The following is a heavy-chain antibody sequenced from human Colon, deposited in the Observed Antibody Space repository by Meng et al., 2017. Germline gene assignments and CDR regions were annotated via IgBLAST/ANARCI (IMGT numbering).Heavy chain of an antibody. CDR1: GGSVSSASYY. D-gene: IGHD3-10*01. J-gene: IGHJ4*02. Sequence: QGELQESGPVLVRPSETLSLTFNVSGGSVSSASYYWSWIRQPPGKGLEWIGLIHYSGSRNYNPSLKSRVTMSVDTSKNQVSLRLTSVTAADTAVYYCARFYGSGTFEVHDYWGQGTLVTVSS. CDR3: ARFYGSGTFEVHDY. CDR2: IHYSGSR. V-gene: IGHV4-61*01.